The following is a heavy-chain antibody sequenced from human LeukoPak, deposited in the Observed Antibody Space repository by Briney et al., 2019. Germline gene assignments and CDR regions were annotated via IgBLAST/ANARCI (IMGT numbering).Heavy chain of an antibody. CDR3: ARPNFRSTSFDY. J-gene: IGHJ4*02. CDR2: ISSSGSTI. Sequence: GGSLRLSCAASGFTFSSYEKNWVRQAPGKGLEWVSYISSSGSTIYYADSVKGRFTISRDNAKNSLYLQMNSLRAEDTAVYYCARPNFRSTSFDYWGQGTLVTVSS. D-gene: IGHD2-2*01. CDR1: GFTFSSYE. V-gene: IGHV3-48*03.